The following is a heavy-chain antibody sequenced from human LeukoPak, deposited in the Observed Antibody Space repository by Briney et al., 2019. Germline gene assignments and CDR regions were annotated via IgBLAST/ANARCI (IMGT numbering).Heavy chain of an antibody. CDR1: GFAFSSYE. Sequence: GGSLRLSCAASGFAFSSYEMNWVRQAPGKGLEWVSYISGSGSTIYYADSLKGRFTISRDNAKNSLYLQMNSLRAEDTAVYYCARDLNPFQHWGQGTMVTVSS. CDR3: ARDLNPFQH. V-gene: IGHV3-48*03. J-gene: IGHJ1*01. CDR2: ISGSGSTI.